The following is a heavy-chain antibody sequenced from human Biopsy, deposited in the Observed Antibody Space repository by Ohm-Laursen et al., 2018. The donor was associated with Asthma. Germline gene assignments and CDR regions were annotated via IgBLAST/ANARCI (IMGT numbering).Heavy chain of an antibody. CDR1: SGSGGYMRSGNYY. CDR2: IYYSGTT. CDR3: VRGSSSWHHGPFHYYYGLDV. V-gene: IGHV4-39*01. Sequence: GTLSLTCILSSGSGGYMRSGNYYWGWIRQPPGKGLEWIGSIYYSGTTYYNPSLESRFTVSADTSKNQFSLKLTSVTAADTAVYYCVRGSSSWHHGPFHYYYGLDVWGQGTLVTVSS. J-gene: IGHJ6*02. D-gene: IGHD6-13*01.